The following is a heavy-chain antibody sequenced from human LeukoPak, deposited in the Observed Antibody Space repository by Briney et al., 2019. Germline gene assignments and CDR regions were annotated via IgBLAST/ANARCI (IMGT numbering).Heavy chain of an antibody. CDR1: GFTFSSHW. Sequence: GESLRLSCAASGFTFSSHWMSWGRQAPGKGLEWVANMNQDGSEKYYVDSVKGRFTISRDNAKNSLYLQMNSLRAEDAAVYYCARARGMDVWGQGTTVTVSS. CDR2: MNQDGSEK. J-gene: IGHJ6*02. V-gene: IGHV3-7*05. CDR3: ARARGMDV.